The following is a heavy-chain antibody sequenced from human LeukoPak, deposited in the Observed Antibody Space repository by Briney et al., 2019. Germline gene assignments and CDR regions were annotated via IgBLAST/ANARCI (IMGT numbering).Heavy chain of an antibody. Sequence: PGGSLRLSCAASGFTFSSYAMRWVRQAPGKGLEWVAVISYDGSNKYYADSVKGRFTISRDNSKNTLYLQMNSLRAEDTAVYYCARDLPRVGYCSGGSCYYYGMDVWGQGTTVTVSS. CDR2: ISYDGSNK. D-gene: IGHD2-15*01. CDR3: ARDLPRVGYCSGGSCYYYGMDV. V-gene: IGHV3-30*04. CDR1: GFTFSSYA. J-gene: IGHJ6*02.